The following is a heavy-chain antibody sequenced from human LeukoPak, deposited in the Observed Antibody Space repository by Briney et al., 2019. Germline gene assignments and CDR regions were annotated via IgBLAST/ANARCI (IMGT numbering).Heavy chain of an antibody. CDR2: IYYSGTT. J-gene: IGHJ4*02. D-gene: IGHD6-19*01. Sequence: PSQTLSLTCTVSGGSTSSGEYFWSWIRHPPGKGLEWIGYIYYSGTTYYNPPLKSRVTISVDTSKNQFSLNLKSVSAADTAVYYCARESVAGHFDYWGQGTLVTVSS. CDR3: ARESVAGHFDY. CDR1: GGSTSSGEYF. V-gene: IGHV4-30-4*01.